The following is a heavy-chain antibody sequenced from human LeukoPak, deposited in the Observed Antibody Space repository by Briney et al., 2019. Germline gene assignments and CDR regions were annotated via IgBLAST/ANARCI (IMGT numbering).Heavy chain of an antibody. CDR3: ARAGVSSSSGWVYFDN. CDR1: GGSITSYY. J-gene: IGHJ4*02. D-gene: IGHD6-19*01. CDR2: MYYSGST. Sequence: PSETLSLTCAVSGGSITSYYWSWIRQPPGKGLEWIAYMYYSGSTNYNPSLKSRVTISLDATENQFSLKLSSVTAADTAVYYCARAGVSSSSGWVYFDNWGRGTVVTVSS. V-gene: IGHV4-59*12.